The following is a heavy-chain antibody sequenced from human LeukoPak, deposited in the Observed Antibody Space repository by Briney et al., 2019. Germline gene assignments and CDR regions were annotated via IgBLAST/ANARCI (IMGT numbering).Heavy chain of an antibody. D-gene: IGHD3-9*01. V-gene: IGHV1-8*01. Sequence: GASVKVSCKASGYTFTTYDINWVRQATGQGLEWMGWMNPNSGNTGYAQKFQGRVTMTRNTSISTAYMELSSLRSEDTAVHYCARGGALRYFDWLYSYYYYGMDVWGQGTTVTVSS. CDR3: ARGGALRYFDWLYSYYYYGMDV. CDR2: MNPNSGNT. J-gene: IGHJ6*02. CDR1: GYTFTTYD.